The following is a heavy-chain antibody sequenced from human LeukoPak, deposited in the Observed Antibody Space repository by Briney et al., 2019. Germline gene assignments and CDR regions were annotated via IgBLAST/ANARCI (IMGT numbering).Heavy chain of an antibody. D-gene: IGHD5-12*01. V-gene: IGHV3-23*01. J-gene: IGHJ4*02. Sequence: AGGSLRLSCAASGFTFTNYAMNWVRQAPGKGLEWVSAISGGGGSTYSADSVKGRFTISRDNSKNTLYLQMNSLRAEDTAVYYCALQGYSDYYWGQGTLVTVSS. CDR1: GFTFTNYA. CDR2: ISGGGGST. CDR3: ALQGYSDYY.